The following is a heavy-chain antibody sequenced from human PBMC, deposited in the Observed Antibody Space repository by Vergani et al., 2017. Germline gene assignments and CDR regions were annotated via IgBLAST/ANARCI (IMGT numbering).Heavy chain of an antibody. V-gene: IGHV3-21*01. J-gene: IGHJ5*02. CDR3: ARDGGYCSGGGCYSNWFDP. CDR1: GFTFSSYS. CDR2: ISSSSSYI. D-gene: IGHD2-15*01. Sequence: EVQLVESGGGLVKPGGSLRLSCAASGFTFSSYSMNWLRQAPGKGLEWVSSISSSSSYIYYADSVKGRFTISRDNAKNSLYLQMNSLRAEDTAVYYCARDGGYCSGGGCYSNWFDPWGQGTLVTVSS.